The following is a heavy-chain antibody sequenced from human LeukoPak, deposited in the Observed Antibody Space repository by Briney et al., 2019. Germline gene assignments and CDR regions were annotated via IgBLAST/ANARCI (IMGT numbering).Heavy chain of an antibody. V-gene: IGHV1-69*01. CDR3: ARASSSGRAWAAQYGHYYYYGMDV. D-gene: IGHD4-11*01. CDR1: GGTFSSYA. Sequence: SVKVSCKASGGTFSSYAISWVRQAPGQGLEWMGGIIPIFGTANYAQKFQGRVTITADESTSTAYMELSSLRSEDTAVYYCARASSSGRAWAAQYGHYYYYGMDVWGQGTTVIVSS. J-gene: IGHJ6*02. CDR2: IIPIFGTA.